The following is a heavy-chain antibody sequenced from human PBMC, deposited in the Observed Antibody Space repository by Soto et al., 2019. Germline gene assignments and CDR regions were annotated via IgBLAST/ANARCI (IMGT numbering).Heavy chain of an antibody. CDR2: INHSGST. CDR3: ARVVRGDDYIWGSYRSDIDYFDY. V-gene: IGHV4-34*01. Sequence: QVQLQQWGAGLLKPSETLSLTCAVYGGSFSGYYWSWIRQPPGKGLEWIGEINHSGSTNYNPSLKGRVTISVDTYKNQFSLTLSCVTAADTAVYYCARVVRGDDYIWGSYRSDIDYFDYWGQGTLVTVSS. J-gene: IGHJ4*02. D-gene: IGHD3-16*02. CDR1: GGSFSGYY.